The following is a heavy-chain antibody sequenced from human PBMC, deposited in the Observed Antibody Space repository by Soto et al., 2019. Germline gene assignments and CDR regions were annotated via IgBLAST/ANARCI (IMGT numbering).Heavy chain of an antibody. CDR2: VYYSEST. CDR1: GASIRSSTYQ. D-gene: IGHD6-19*01. Sequence: PSETLSLTCTVSGASIRSSTYQWGWIRQPPGKGLEWIGNVYYSESTYYSPSLRSRVTISVDTSKNEFSLRVSSVTAADTAVYFCARSVAVPGAHIDYWGQGTQVTVSS. V-gene: IGHV4-39*07. CDR3: ARSVAVPGAHIDY. J-gene: IGHJ4*02.